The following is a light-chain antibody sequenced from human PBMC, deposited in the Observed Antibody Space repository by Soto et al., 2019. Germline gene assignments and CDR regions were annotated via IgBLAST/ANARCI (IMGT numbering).Light chain of an antibody. CDR3: QQYYSTPPT. J-gene: IGKJ4*01. CDR1: QGVLYSSNNKNY. CDR2: WAS. Sequence: DTVMTQSPDSLAVSLGERATINCKSSQGVLYSSNNKNYLAWYQQKPGQPPKLLIYWASTREPGVPDRFSGSGSGTDFTLTISSLQAEDVAVYYCQQYYSTPPTFGGGTKVEIK. V-gene: IGKV4-1*01.